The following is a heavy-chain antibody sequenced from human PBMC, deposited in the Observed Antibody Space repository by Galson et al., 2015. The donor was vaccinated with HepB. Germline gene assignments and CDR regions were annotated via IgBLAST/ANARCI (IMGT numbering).Heavy chain of an antibody. D-gene: IGHD3-9*01. V-gene: IGHV3-7*03. CDR2: IKQDGSEK. Sequence: SLRLSCAASGFTFSSYWMSWVRQAPGKGLEWVANIKQDGSEKYYVDSVKGRFTISRDNAKNSLYLQMNSLRAEDTAVYYCARDGGWYDILTGYPQDYWYFDLWGRGTLVTVSS. CDR1: GFTFSSYW. CDR3: ARDGGWYDILTGYPQDYWYFDL. J-gene: IGHJ2*01.